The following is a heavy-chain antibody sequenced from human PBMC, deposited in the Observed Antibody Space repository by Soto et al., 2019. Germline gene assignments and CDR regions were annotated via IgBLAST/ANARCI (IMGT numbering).Heavy chain of an antibody. CDR2: INPYNGGT. D-gene: IGHD2-21*01. J-gene: IGHJ4*02. Sequence: ASVKVSCKASGYTFTDHYIHWLRQAPGQSLEWMGWINPYNGGTHFARKFQDRVTMARDTSVSTAYMELSSLKSDDTAVYYCARPKYGETYFDSWGQGTVVTVSS. CDR3: ARPKYGETYFDS. V-gene: IGHV1-2*02. CDR1: GYTFTDHY.